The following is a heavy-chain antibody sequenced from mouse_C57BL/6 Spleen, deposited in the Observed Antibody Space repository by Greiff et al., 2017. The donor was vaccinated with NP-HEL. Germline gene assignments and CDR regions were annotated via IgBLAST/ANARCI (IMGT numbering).Heavy chain of an antibody. D-gene: IGHD2-4*01. CDR2: ISYDGSN. CDR3: AREGITPEN. J-gene: IGHJ3*01. V-gene: IGHV3-6*01. CDR1: GYSITSGYY. Sequence: EVQLQESGPGLVKPSQSLSLTCSVTGYSITSGYYWNWIRQFPGNKLEWMGYISYDGSNNYNPSLKNRISITRDTSKNQFFLKLNSVTTEDTATYYCAREGITPENWGQGTLVTVSA.